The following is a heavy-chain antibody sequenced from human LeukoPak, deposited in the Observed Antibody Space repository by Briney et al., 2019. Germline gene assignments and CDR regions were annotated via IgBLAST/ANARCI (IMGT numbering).Heavy chain of an antibody. CDR3: AKDFVVVTAQYYYYYGMDV. Sequence: GGSLRLSCAASGFTFSSYGMHWVRQAPGKGLEWVAVISYDGSNKYYADSVKGRFTISRDSSKNTLYLQMNSLRAEDTAVYYCAKDFVVVTAQYYYYYGMDVWGQGTTVTVSS. V-gene: IGHV3-30*18. CDR1: GFTFSSYG. J-gene: IGHJ6*02. D-gene: IGHD2-21*02. CDR2: ISYDGSNK.